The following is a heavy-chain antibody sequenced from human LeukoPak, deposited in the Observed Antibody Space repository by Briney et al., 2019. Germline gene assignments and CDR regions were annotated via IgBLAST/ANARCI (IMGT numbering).Heavy chain of an antibody. J-gene: IGHJ6*02. CDR2: ISGDGGST. V-gene: IGHV3-43*02. CDR3: AKDLKDYGGNNYYYYYGMDV. CDR1: GFTFDDYA. Sequence: GGSLRLSCAASGFTFDDYAMHWVRQAPGKGLEWVSLISGDGGSTYYADSVKGRFTISRDNSKNSLYLQMNRLRTEDTALYYCAKDLKDYGGNNYYYYYGMDVWGQGTTVTVSS. D-gene: IGHD4-23*01.